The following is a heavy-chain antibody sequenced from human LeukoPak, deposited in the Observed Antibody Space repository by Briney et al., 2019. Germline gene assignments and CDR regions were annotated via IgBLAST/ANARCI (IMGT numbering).Heavy chain of an antibody. CDR2: IKQDGSEK. D-gene: IGHD4-17*01. Sequence: GGSLRLSCAASGFTFSNSWMTWVRQSPGKGLEWVANIKQDGSEKYYVDSVKGRFTISRDNAKNSLYLQMNNLRAEDTAVYYCARDRIADYGDYDSLGPFDPWGQGSLVTVSS. V-gene: IGHV3-7*03. CDR3: ARDRIADYGDYDSLGPFDP. CDR1: GFTFSNSW. J-gene: IGHJ5*02.